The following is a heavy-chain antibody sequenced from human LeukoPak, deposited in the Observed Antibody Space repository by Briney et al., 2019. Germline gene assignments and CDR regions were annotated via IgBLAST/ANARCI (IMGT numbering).Heavy chain of an antibody. CDR2: ISSSGDTI. J-gene: IGHJ4*02. Sequence: PGGSLRLSCAASGFTFSSFDMNWVRQAPGKGLEWVSYISSSGDTISYADSVKGRFTISRDNSKNTLYLQMNSLRAEDTAVYYCAKDLGGRGSSPRTYYFDYWGQGTLVTVSS. CDR1: GFTFSSFD. CDR3: AKDLGGRGSSPRTYYFDY. V-gene: IGHV3-48*03. D-gene: IGHD6-6*01.